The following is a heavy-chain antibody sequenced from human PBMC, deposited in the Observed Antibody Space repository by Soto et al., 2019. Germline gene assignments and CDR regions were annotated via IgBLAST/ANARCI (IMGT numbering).Heavy chain of an antibody. CDR3: AHTKDSSGFLTS. Sequence: SGPTLVNPTQTLTLTCSFSGFSLSVYGVRVIWFRQPPGETLEWLALIHWNDDKRYSPYLKSRLTIAKDTSKNQVVLTLTNLDPLDTGTYFCAHTKDSSGFLTSWGQGILVTVSS. V-gene: IGHV2-5*01. CDR2: IHWNDDK. CDR1: GFSLSVYGVR. D-gene: IGHD3-22*01. J-gene: IGHJ5*02.